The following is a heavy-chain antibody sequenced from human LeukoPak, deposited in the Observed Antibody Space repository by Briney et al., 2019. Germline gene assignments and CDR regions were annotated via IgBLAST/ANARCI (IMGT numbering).Heavy chain of an antibody. V-gene: IGHV3-7*01. D-gene: IGHD3-22*01. J-gene: IGHJ3*02. CDR3: ARDRNYYDSSGYYDAFDI. Sequence: GGSLRLSCAASGFTFSSYLMSWVRQAPGKGLEWVANINQDGSEKYYVDSVKGRFPISRDNAKNSLYLQMNSLRAEDTAAYYCARDRNYYDSSGYYDAFDIWGQGTRVTVSS. CDR1: GFTFSSYL. CDR2: INQDGSEK.